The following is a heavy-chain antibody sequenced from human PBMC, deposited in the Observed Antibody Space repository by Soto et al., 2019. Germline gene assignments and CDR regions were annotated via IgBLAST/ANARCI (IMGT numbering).Heavy chain of an antibody. Sequence: PSETLSLTCTVSGGPISSGGYYWSWIRQHPGKGLEYIGYIYYTGSAYYSPSLKSRVTISVDTSKKQFSLNLSSVTAADTAVYYCARAYTNSYFGDAFDIWGQGTMVTVSS. CDR2: IYYTGSA. D-gene: IGHD6-13*01. J-gene: IGHJ3*02. V-gene: IGHV4-31*03. CDR1: GGPISSGGYY. CDR3: ARAYTNSYFGDAFDI.